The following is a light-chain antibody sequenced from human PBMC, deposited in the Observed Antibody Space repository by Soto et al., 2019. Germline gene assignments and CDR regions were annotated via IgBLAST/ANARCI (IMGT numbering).Light chain of an antibody. J-gene: IGKJ4*01. CDR2: GAS. CDR1: QSVSSRY. Sequence: EIVLTQSPGTLPLSPGERATLSCRASQSVSSRYLAWYQQRPGQAPRLLIYGASSRATGIPDRFSGSGSGTDFTLTIRRLEPEDFAVYYCQQYGSSPPEPTFGGGTKVDIK. CDR3: QQYGSSPPEPT. V-gene: IGKV3-20*01.